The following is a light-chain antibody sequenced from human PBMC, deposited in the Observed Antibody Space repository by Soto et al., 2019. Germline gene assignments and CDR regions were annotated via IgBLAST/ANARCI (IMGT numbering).Light chain of an antibody. CDR2: EVS. CDR3: SSYISSSSSVV. Sequence: SALTQPPSVSGSPGQSVTISCTGSSSDVGSNNRVSWYQQPPGTAPKFIIYEVSNRPSGVPDRFSGSKSGNTASLTISGLQAEDEADYYCSSYISSSSSVVFGGGTKVTVL. J-gene: IGLJ2*01. CDR1: SSDVGSNNR. V-gene: IGLV2-18*02.